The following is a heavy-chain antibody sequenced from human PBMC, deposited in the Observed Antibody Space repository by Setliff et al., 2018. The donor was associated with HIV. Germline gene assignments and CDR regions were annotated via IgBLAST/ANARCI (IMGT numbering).Heavy chain of an antibody. CDR3: ARPIAAAGLFDS. J-gene: IGHJ4*02. Sequence: PGGSLRLSCAASGFIFKNYDMNWVRQAPGKGLEWVSFISISGFTIHYGDSVKGRFTVSRDNTKNSLYLQMNSLRAEDTAVYYCARPIAAAGLFDSWGQGTLVTVSS. V-gene: IGHV3-48*03. D-gene: IGHD6-13*01. CDR2: ISISGFTI. CDR1: GFIFKNYD.